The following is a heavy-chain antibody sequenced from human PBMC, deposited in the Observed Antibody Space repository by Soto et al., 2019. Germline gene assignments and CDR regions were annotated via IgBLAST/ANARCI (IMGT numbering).Heavy chain of an antibody. CDR3: ARHGDFWSGSQGYNWFDP. V-gene: IGHV4-59*08. CDR2: IYYSGSA. J-gene: IGHJ5*02. Sequence: SETLSLTCTVSGGSISSYYWSWIRQPPGKGLEWIGYIYYSGSANYNPSLKSRVTISVDTSKNQFSLGLSSLTAADTAVYYCARHGDFWSGSQGYNWFDPWGQGTLVTVSS. CDR1: GGSISSYY. D-gene: IGHD3-3*01.